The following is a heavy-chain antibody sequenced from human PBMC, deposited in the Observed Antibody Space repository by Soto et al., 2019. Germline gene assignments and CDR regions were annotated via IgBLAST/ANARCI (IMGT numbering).Heavy chain of an antibody. CDR1: GFTVSSNY. D-gene: IGHD3-10*01. V-gene: IGHV3-66*01. CDR3: ARVRLVRGVIGHFDY. J-gene: IGHJ4*02. CDR2: IYSGGST. Sequence: GGSLRLSCAASGFTVSSNYMSWVRQAPGKGLEWVSVIYSGGSTYYADSVKGRLTISRDNSKNTLYLQMNSLRAEDTAVYYCARVRLVRGVIGHFDYWGQGTLVTVSS.